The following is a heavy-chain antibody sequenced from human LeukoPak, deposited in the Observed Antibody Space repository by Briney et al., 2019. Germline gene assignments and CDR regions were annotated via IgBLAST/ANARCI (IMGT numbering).Heavy chain of an antibody. Sequence: GGSLRLSCAASGFTFSSYSMNWVRQAPGKGLEWVSYISSSSTIYYADSVKGRFTISRDNAKNSLYLQMNSLRAEDTAVYYCAKEGNSFGFDHWGRGTLVTVSS. V-gene: IGHV3-48*01. J-gene: IGHJ4*02. CDR2: ISSSSTI. CDR3: AKEGNSFGFDH. D-gene: IGHD5-18*01. CDR1: GFTFSSYS.